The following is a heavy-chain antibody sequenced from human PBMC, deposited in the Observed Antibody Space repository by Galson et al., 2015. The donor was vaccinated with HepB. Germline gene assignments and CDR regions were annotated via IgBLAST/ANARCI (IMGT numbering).Heavy chain of an antibody. CDR2: INSDGSST. D-gene: IGHD6-13*01. J-gene: IGHJ4*02. Sequence: SLRLSCAASGFTFSSYWMHWVRQAPGKGLVWVSRINSDGSSTSYADSVKGRFTISRDNAKNTLYLQMNSLRAEDTAVYYCASRGGIAAAGVFDYWGQGTLVTVSS. V-gene: IGHV3-74*01. CDR3: ASRGGIAAAGVFDY. CDR1: GFTFSSYW.